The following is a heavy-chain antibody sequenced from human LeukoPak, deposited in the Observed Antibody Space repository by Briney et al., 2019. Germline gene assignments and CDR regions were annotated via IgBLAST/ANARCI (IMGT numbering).Heavy chain of an antibody. J-gene: IGHJ6*02. CDR3: ARLIGSSGWHFYYYYGMDV. V-gene: IGHV4-59*08. CDR2: MFYSGST. D-gene: IGHD6-19*01. Sequence: SETLSLTCTVSGGSISGYYWSWIRQPPGKGLEWIGYMFYSGSTNYNPSLKSRVTISVDTSKNQFSLKLSSVTAADTAVYYCARLIGSSGWHFYYYYGMDVWGQGTTVTVSS. CDR1: GGSISGYY.